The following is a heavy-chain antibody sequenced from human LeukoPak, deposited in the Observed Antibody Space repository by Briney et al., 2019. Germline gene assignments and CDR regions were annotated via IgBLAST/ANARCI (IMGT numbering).Heavy chain of an antibody. V-gene: IGHV1-24*01. CDR1: GYTLTELS. CDR3: ATLGGPYHWFDP. Sequence: ASVKVSCKVSGYTLTELSMHWVRQAPGKGLEWMGGFDPEDGETVYAQKFQGRATMTEDTSTDTAYMELSSLRSEDTAVYYCATLGGPYHWFDPWGQGTLVTVSS. D-gene: IGHD2-21*01. CDR2: FDPEDGET. J-gene: IGHJ5*02.